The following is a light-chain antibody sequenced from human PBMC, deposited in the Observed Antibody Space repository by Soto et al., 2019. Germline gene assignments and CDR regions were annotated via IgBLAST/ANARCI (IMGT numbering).Light chain of an antibody. CDR1: TSDVGGYNL. J-gene: IGLJ1*01. CDR2: EGT. Sequence: QSVLTQPASVSGSPGQSITISCSGTTSDVGGYNLVSWYQQHTAKAPKLLIYEGTQRPSGVSSRFSGSKSGNTASLTISGLQAEDEADYYCCSYAGRYTYVFGSGTKVTVL. V-gene: IGLV2-23*01. CDR3: CSYAGRYTYV.